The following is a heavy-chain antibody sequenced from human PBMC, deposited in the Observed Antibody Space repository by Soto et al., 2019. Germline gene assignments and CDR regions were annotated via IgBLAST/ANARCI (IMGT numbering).Heavy chain of an antibody. V-gene: IGHV3-74*01. J-gene: IGHJ4*02. CDR1: GFNFSIYW. CDR2: INSDERTT. D-gene: IGHD1-26*01. Sequence: EVQLVESGGGLVQPGGSLRLSCATSGFNFSIYWMHWVRQAPGKGVVWVSRINSDERTTDYADSVKGRFTISRDNARHTLYLEMNSLRAEDTAVYYCTRDGGGRYYGGFDYWGQGTLVTVSS. CDR3: TRDGGGRYYGGFDY.